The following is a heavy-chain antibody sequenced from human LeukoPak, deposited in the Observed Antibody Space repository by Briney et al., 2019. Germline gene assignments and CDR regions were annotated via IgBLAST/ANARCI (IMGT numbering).Heavy chain of an antibody. CDR3: AKGRGWYQLATFDY. CDR1: GFTFNSYA. Sequence: GGSLRLSCAASGFTFNSYAMSWVRQAPGKGLEWVSAISGRGGSSYHADSVRGRFTISRDNSKNTLYLQMNSLRAEDTAVYYCAKGRGWYQLATFDYWGQGTLVTVSS. D-gene: IGHD2-2*01. V-gene: IGHV3-23*01. CDR2: ISGRGGSS. J-gene: IGHJ4*02.